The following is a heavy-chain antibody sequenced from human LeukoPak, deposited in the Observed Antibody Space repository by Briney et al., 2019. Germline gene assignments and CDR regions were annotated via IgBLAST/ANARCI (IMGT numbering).Heavy chain of an antibody. J-gene: IGHJ3*02. CDR3: ASNTGVGYFDWFTRPNHAFDI. Sequence: SETLSLTCTVSGYSISSGYYWGWIRQPPGKGLEWIGSIYHSGSTYYNPSLKSRVTISVDTSKNQFSLKLSSVTAADTAVYYCASNTGVGYFDWFTRPNHAFDIWGQGTMVTVSS. CDR1: GYSISSGYY. V-gene: IGHV4-38-2*02. CDR2: IYHSGST. D-gene: IGHD3-9*01.